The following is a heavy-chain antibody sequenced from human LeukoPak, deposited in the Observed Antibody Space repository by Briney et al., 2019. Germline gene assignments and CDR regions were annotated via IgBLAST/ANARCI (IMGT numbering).Heavy chain of an antibody. CDR3: ARALGGYFDY. CDR1: GGSISSGSYH. D-gene: IGHD3-16*01. J-gene: IGHJ4*02. CDR2: NYTSGST. Sequence: SETLSLTCTVSGGSISSGSYHWSWIPQPAGKGLEWIGRNYTSGSTNYNPSLKSRVTISVDTSKNQFSLKLSSVTAADTAVYYCARALGGYFDYWGQGTLVTVSS. V-gene: IGHV4-61*02.